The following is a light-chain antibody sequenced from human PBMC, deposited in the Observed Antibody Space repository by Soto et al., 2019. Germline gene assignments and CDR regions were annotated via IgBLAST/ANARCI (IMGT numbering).Light chain of an antibody. Sequence: DIVLTQSPGTLSLSPGEGATLSCRASQSVGSDLAWYQQKPGQAPRLVIYDIFTRATGGPTRISGSGSGTEFTLTISSLQSEDFAVYYCQQYNSWPLTFGGGTKVDIK. CDR2: DIF. CDR1: QSVGSD. V-gene: IGKV3D-15*01. J-gene: IGKJ4*01. CDR3: QQYNSWPLT.